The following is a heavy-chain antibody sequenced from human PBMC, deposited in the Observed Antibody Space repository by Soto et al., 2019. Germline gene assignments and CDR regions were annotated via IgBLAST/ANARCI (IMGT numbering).Heavy chain of an antibody. CDR2: ISSSGSTI. CDR3: ARDRHYYDSSGYYYIDY. V-gene: IGHV3-11*01. Sequence: FLRLSCAASGFTFSDYYMSWIRQAPGKGLEWVSYISSSGSTIYYADSVKGRFTISRDNAKNSLYLQMNSLRAEDTAVYYCARDRHYYDSSGYYYIDYWGQGTLVTVSS. CDR1: GFTFSDYY. J-gene: IGHJ4*02. D-gene: IGHD3-22*01.